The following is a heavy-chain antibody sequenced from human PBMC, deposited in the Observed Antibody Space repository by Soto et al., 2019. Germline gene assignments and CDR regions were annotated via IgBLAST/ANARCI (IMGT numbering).Heavy chain of an antibody. V-gene: IGHV5-51*01. D-gene: IGHD6-6*01. J-gene: IGHJ4*02. CDR1: GYNFPDYW. Sequence: GASLKISCQGLGYNFPDYWIAWVRQMPGKGLEYMGIIYPGDSDTRYSPSFQGQVTISADKSISTAYMELSRLRSDDTAVYYCARALMTARGYWGQGTLVTVSS. CDR3: ARALMTARGY. CDR2: IYPGDSDT.